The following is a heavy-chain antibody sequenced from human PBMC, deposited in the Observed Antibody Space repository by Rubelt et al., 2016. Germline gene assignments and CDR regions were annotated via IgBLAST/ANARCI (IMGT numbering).Heavy chain of an antibody. J-gene: IGHJ4*02. CDR3: DTAVYYCASSSGFWGAFDY. D-gene: IGHD3-22*01. Sequence: QLQLQESGPGLVKPSETLSLTCTVSGGSISSSSYYWGWIRQPPGKGLEWIGSIYYTGSTYYNPSLKSRVTISLDPSKNQFPLKRGSVTAADSSVTAADTAVYYCASSSGFWGAFDYWGQGSLVTVSS. CDR2: IYYTGST. V-gene: IGHV4-39*07. CDR1: GGSISSSSYY.